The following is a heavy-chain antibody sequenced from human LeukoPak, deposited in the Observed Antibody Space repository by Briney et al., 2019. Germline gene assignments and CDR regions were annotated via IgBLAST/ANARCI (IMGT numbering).Heavy chain of an antibody. CDR2: IYSGDST. V-gene: IGHV3-53*01. J-gene: IGHJ4*02. Sequence: PGGSLRLSCAASGFTVSSNYMSWVRQAPGKGLEWVSVIYSGDSTYYADSVKGRFTISRDNSKNTLYLQMNSLRAEDTAVYYCARGPYGPYQLPPFDYWGQGTLVTVSS. D-gene: IGHD2-2*01. CDR3: ARGPYGPYQLPPFDY. CDR1: GFTVSSNY.